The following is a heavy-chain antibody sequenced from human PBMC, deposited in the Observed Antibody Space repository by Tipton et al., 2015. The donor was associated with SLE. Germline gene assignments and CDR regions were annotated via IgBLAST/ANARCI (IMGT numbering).Heavy chain of an antibody. D-gene: IGHD3-9*01. CDR2: IYPGDSDT. Sequence: QLVQSGAEVKKPGESLKISCKGSGYSFTTYWIGWVRQMPGKGLEWMGNIYPGDSDTRYSPSFQGQVTIPADKSISTAYLQWSSLKASDTAMYYCARRPSGFTIPGAWFDPWGQGTLVTVSS. CDR3: ARRPSGFTIPGAWFDP. CDR1: GYSFTTYW. J-gene: IGHJ5*02. V-gene: IGHV5-51*03.